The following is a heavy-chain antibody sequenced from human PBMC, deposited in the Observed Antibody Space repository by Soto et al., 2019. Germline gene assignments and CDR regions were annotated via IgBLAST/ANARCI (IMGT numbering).Heavy chain of an antibody. Sequence: QVQLQESGPGLVKPSQTLSLTCTVSAGSISSGGYYWSWIRQHPGKGLEWIGYIYFSGSTYYNPSLKSRVTISVDTSKNHFSLKPSSVTAADTAVYYCARSPHIQLWSYPSDYWGQGTLVTVSS. V-gene: IGHV4-31*03. CDR3: ARSPHIQLWSYPSDY. D-gene: IGHD5-18*01. J-gene: IGHJ4*02. CDR2: IYFSGST. CDR1: AGSISSGGYY.